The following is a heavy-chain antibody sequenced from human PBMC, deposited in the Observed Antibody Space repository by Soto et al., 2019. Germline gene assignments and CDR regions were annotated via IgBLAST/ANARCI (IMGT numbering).Heavy chain of an antibody. V-gene: IGHV4-59*12. Sequence: SETLSLTCTVSGGSITSYYWSCIRQPPGKGLEWIGTIYYSGTTNYNPSLKSRVTISVDTSKNQFSLRLSSVTAADTAVYYCARALYGSGVLDVWGQGTTVTVSS. CDR2: IYYSGTT. CDR1: GGSITSYY. D-gene: IGHD3-10*01. J-gene: IGHJ6*02. CDR3: ARALYGSGVLDV.